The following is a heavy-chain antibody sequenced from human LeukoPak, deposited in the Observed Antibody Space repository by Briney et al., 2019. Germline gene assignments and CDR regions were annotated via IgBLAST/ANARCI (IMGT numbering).Heavy chain of an antibody. J-gene: IGHJ5*02. D-gene: IGHD3-16*01. V-gene: IGHV4-34*01. CDR3: ARTYRSGERFDP. CDR1: GGSFSGYY. CDR2: INHSGST. Sequence: SETLSLTCAVYGGSFSGYYWSWLRQPPGKGLEWIGEINHSGSTNYNPSLKSRVTISGDTSKNQFSLKLSSVAAADTAVYYCARTYRSGERFDPWGQGTLVTVSS.